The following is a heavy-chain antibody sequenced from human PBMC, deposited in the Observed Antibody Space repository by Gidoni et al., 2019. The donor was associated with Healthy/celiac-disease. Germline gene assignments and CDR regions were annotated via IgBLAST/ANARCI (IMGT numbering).Heavy chain of an antibody. CDR3: ARDLEDTAMVDY. D-gene: IGHD5-18*01. Sequence: QVQLVESGGGVVQPGRSLRLSCAASGFTFSSYAMHWVRQAPGKGLEWVAVISYDGSNKYYADSVKGRFTISRDNSKNTLYLQMNSLRAEDTAVYYCARDLEDTAMVDYWGQGTLVTVSS. V-gene: IGHV3-30-3*01. CDR2: ISYDGSNK. CDR1: GFTFSSYA. J-gene: IGHJ4*02.